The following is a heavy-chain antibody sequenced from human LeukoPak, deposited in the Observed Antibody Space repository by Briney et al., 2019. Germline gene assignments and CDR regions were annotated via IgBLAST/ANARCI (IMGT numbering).Heavy chain of an antibody. Sequence: PGGSLRLSCAASGFTFSSYGMSWVRQAPGKGLEWVSGISGSGGSTYYADSVKGRFTISRDNSKNTLYLQMNSLRAEDTAVYYCARGGPIVVDRASAFDIWGQGTMVTVSS. J-gene: IGHJ3*02. CDR1: GFTFSSYG. CDR2: ISGSGGST. D-gene: IGHD3-22*01. V-gene: IGHV3-23*01. CDR3: ARGGPIVVDRASAFDI.